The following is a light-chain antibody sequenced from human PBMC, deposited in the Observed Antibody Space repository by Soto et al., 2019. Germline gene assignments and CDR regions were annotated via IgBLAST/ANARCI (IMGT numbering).Light chain of an antibody. V-gene: IGKV3-15*01. CDR3: QTHNKWPLFT. CDR1: QSIGSN. Sequence: ETVLTQSPATFSVSPGERATLSCRASQSIGSNLAWYQQRPCQPPRLLIYGASTRATGVPARFSGSGSGTEFTLTINSLQSEDFALCYCQTHNKWPLFTFGPGTKVDIK. CDR2: GAS. J-gene: IGKJ3*01.